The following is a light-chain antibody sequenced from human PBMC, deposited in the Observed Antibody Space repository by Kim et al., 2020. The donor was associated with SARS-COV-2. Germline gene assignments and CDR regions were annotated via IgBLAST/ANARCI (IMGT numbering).Light chain of an antibody. J-gene: IGKJ1*01. CDR1: QTIAGNF. CDR3: QQYGNLPPWT. V-gene: IGKV3-20*01. Sequence: SPGERATLPCRASQTIAGNFLAWYQQKPGQAPRLLIYGASTRATDIPDRFSGSGSGTDFTLTIGRLEPEDFAVYYCQQYGNLPPWTFGQGTKLEI. CDR2: GAS.